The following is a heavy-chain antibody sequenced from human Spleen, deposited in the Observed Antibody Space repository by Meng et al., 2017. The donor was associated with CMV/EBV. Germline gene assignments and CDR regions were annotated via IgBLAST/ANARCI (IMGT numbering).Heavy chain of an antibody. D-gene: IGHD2/OR15-2a*01. V-gene: IGHV1-2*02. Sequence: ASVKVSCKASGYTFTGYYMHWVRQAPGQGLEWMGWINPHSGVTTYAQKFQGRVTMTSDTSITTAYMELSRLRSDDTAVYYRARTFYHSHEGGNYYSFYGVDVWGQGTTVTVSS. CDR1: GYTFTGYY. CDR2: INPHSGVT. CDR3: ARTFYHSHEGGNYYSFYGVDV. J-gene: IGHJ6*02.